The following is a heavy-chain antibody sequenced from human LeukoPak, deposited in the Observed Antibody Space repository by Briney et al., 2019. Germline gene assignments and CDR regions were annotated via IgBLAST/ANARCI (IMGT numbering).Heavy chain of an antibody. CDR2: ISSSSSYI. Sequence: PGGSLRLSCAASGFTFSSYAMSWVRQAPGKGLEWVSSISSSSSYIYYADSVKGRFTISRDNAKNSLYLQMNSLRAEDTAVYYCARILAYCGGDCLGWGQGTLVTVSS. CDR1: GFTFSSYA. CDR3: ARILAYCGGDCLG. D-gene: IGHD2-21*02. J-gene: IGHJ4*02. V-gene: IGHV3-21*01.